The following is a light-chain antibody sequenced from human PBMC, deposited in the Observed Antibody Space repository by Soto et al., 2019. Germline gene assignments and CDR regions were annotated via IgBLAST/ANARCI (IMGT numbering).Light chain of an antibody. CDR3: QQYNSYSWT. J-gene: IGKJ1*01. CDR1: QSLNNW. CDR2: KAY. V-gene: IGKV1-5*03. Sequence: DIQMTQSPSTLSSSVGDRVTITCRASQSLNNWLAWYQQKPGKAPKLLIYKAYSLESGVPSRFSGSGSGTEFTLTISSLQPDDFATYYCQQYNSYSWTFGQGTKVDIK.